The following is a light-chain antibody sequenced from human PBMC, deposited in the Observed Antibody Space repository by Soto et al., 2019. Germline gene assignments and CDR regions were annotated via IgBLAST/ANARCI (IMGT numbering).Light chain of an antibody. CDR3: QSYDSSLSGPVV. CDR1: SSNIGADFD. J-gene: IGLJ2*01. CDR2: GNS. V-gene: IGLV1-40*01. Sequence: QPVLTQPPSVSGAPGQRVTISCTGSSSNIGADFDVHWYQQFPGTGPKLLIYGNSHRPSGVPDRFSGSKSGTSASLAITGLQAEDEADYYCQSYDSSLSGPVVFGGGTKLTVL.